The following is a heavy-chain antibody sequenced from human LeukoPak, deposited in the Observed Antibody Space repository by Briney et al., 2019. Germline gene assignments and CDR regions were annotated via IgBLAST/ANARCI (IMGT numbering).Heavy chain of an antibody. Sequence: GGSLRLSCAASGFTFDDYGMSWVRQAPGKGLEWVSAISGSGGSTYYADSVKGRFTISRDNSKNTLYLQMNSLRAEDTAVYYCAGRIAAAVSDYWGQGTLVTVSS. D-gene: IGHD6-13*01. CDR3: AGRIAAAVSDY. CDR2: ISGSGGST. J-gene: IGHJ4*02. CDR1: GFTFDDYG. V-gene: IGHV3-23*01.